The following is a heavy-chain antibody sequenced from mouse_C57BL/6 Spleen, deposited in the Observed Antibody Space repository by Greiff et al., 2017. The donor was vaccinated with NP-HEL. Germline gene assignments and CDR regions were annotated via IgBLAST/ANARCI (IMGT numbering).Heavy chain of an antibody. J-gene: IGHJ4*01. D-gene: IGHD4-1*01. CDR1: GFTFTDYY. CDR2: IRNKANGYTT. CDR3: ARCMLNGTYYYAMDY. V-gene: IGHV7-3*01. Sequence: EVKVVESGGGLVQPGGSLSLSCAASGFTFTDYYMSWVRQPPGKALEWLGFIRNKANGYTTEYSVSVKGRFTISRDNSQSILYLQMNALRAEDSATYYCARCMLNGTYYYAMDYWGQGTSVTVSS.